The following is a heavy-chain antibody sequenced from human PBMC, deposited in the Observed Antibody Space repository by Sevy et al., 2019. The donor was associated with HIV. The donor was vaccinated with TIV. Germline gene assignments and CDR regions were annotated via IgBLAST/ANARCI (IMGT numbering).Heavy chain of an antibody. Sequence: GGSLRLSCAASGFTFSSYTMNWVRQAPGKGLEWVSSISGLNNYIYYADSVKGRFTISRDNAKNSLYLQMNSLRAEDTAVYYCAREGDSWLPFDYWGQGTLVTVSS. CDR2: ISGLNNYI. CDR3: AREGDSWLPFDY. CDR1: GFTFSSYT. V-gene: IGHV3-21*01. D-gene: IGHD6-13*01. J-gene: IGHJ4*02.